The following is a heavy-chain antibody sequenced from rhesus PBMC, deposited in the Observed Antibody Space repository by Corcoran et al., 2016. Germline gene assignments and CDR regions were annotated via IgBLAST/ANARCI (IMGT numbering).Heavy chain of an antibody. Sequence: QVQLQQWGEGLVKPSATLSLTCAVYGGSISSNYWSWIRAPPGKGLEWIGRSRSGGSTNYNPSLKSRVTISIDTSKNQFSLKLSSVTAADTAVYYCARGANWNDEFDYWGQGVLVTVSS. D-gene: IGHD1-7*02. CDR3: ARGANWNDEFDY. V-gene: IGHV4-160*01. J-gene: IGHJ4*01. CDR2: SRSGGST. CDR1: GGSISSNY.